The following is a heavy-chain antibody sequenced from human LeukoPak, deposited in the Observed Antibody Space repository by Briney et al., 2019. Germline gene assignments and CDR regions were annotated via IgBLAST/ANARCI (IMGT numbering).Heavy chain of an antibody. V-gene: IGHV1-69*05. CDR1: GGTFSSYA. CDR3: AREANWGASLDY. Sequence: SVKVSCKASGGTFSSYAISWVRQAPGQGLEWMGRIIPIFGTANYAQKFQGRVTITTDESTSTAHMELSSLRSEDTAVYYCAREANWGASLDYWGQGTLVTVSS. D-gene: IGHD7-27*01. CDR2: IIPIFGTA. J-gene: IGHJ4*02.